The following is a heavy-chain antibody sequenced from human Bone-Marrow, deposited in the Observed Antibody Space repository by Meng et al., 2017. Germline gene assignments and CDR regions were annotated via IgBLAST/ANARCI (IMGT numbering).Heavy chain of an antibody. V-gene: IGHV3-53*01. Sequence: GESLKISCVASGFSVGNTYMSWVRQAPGKGLEWVAVIHTGGDTDYADAVKGRFTIARDTSKNVLYLQMNSLRTEDTAMYYCARDHGGGVSGRISYGLDVWGQGTTVTVSS. CDR3: ARDHGGGVSGRISYGLDV. J-gene: IGHJ6*02. CDR1: GFSVGNTY. CDR2: IHTGGDT. D-gene: IGHD4-23*01.